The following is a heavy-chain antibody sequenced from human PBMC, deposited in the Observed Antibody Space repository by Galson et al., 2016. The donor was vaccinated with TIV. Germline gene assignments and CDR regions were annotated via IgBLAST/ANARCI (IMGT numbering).Heavy chain of an antibody. Sequence: SETLSLTCTVSGVSISSTNYYWGWIRQPPGKGLEWIGSVYHTGNTFQSPALRSRVAISIDTSKSQFSLRLTSVTAADTAVYYCARHGLYYYVAHWGLGTLVTVSS. CDR2: VYHTGNT. D-gene: IGHD3-22*01. CDR3: ARHGLYYYVAH. J-gene: IGHJ5*02. CDR1: GVSISSTNYY. V-gene: IGHV4-39*01.